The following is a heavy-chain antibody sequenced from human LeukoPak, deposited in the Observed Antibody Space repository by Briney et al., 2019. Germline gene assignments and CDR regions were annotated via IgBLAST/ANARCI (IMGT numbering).Heavy chain of an antibody. J-gene: IGHJ4*02. CDR2: ISSSSSYI. CDR3: ARDRSDYGDYQFDY. V-gene: IGHV3-21*01. Sequence: GGSLRLSCAASGFTFSSYSMNWVRQAPGKGLEWVSSISSSSSYIYYADSVKGRYTISRDNAKNSLYLQMNSLRAEDTAVYYCARDRSDYGDYQFDYWGQGTLVTVSS. D-gene: IGHD4-17*01. CDR1: GFTFSSYS.